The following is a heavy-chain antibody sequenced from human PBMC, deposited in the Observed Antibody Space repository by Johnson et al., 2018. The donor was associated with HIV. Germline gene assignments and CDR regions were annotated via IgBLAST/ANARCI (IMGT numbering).Heavy chain of an antibody. CDR1: GFTFTSYW. Sequence: VQLVESGGGLVQPGGSLRLSCVASGFTFTSYWMSWVRQAPGKGLEWVANIKQDESEKYYMDSVRGRFTVSRDNAKNSLYLQMNSLRAEDTALYYCAKDLGDPMIEVHAFDIWGQGTMVTVSS. D-gene: IGHD3-22*01. J-gene: IGHJ3*02. CDR3: AKDLGDPMIEVHAFDI. CDR2: IKQDESEK. V-gene: IGHV3-7*03.